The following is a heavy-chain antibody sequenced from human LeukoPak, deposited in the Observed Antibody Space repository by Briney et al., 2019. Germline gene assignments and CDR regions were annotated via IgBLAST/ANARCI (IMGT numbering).Heavy chain of an antibody. Sequence: PGGSLRLSCTASEFTVSSNYMSWVRQAPGEGLEWVSVIYSGGSTYYADSVKGRFTISRDNSKNTLFLLMNSLRAQDAAVYYCARDRPPDYWGQGTLVTVSS. CDR1: EFTVSSNY. CDR3: ARDRPPDY. CDR2: IYSGGST. J-gene: IGHJ4*02. V-gene: IGHV3-66*01.